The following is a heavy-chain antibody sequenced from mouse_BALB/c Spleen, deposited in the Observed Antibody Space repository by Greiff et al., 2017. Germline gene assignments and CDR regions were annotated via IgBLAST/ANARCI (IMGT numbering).Heavy chain of an antibody. CDR1: GYSITSDYA. V-gene: IGHV3-2*02. CDR3: ARSYYYGSMDY. CDR2: ISYSGST. J-gene: IGHJ4*01. D-gene: IGHD2-1*01. Sequence: DVKLVESGPGLVKPSQSLSLTCTVTGYSITSDYAWNWIRQFPGNKLEWMGYISYSGSTSYNPSLKSRISITRDTSKNQFFLQLNSVTTEDTATYYCARSYYYGSMDYWGQGTSVTVSS.